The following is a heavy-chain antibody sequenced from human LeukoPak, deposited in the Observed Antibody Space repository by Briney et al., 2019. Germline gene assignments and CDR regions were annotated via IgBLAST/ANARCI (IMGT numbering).Heavy chain of an antibody. CDR3: ARDLGGLYKYSSSSHPFGY. D-gene: IGHD6-6*01. J-gene: IGHJ4*02. CDR1: GSTFSSYS. CDR2: ISSSSSYI. Sequence: GGSLRLSCAASGSTFSSYSMNWVRQAPGKGLEWVSSISSSSSYIYYADSVKGRFTISRDNAKNSLYLQMNSLRAEDTAVYYCARDLGGLYKYSSSSHPFGYWGQGTLVTVSS. V-gene: IGHV3-21*01.